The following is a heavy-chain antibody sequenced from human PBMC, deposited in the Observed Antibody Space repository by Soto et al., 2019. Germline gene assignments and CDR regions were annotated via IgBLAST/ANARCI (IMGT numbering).Heavy chain of an antibody. V-gene: IGHV4-59*01. J-gene: IGHJ5*02. CDR2: LYDTDRS. CDR1: GASISSYY. Sequence: PSETLSLTCTVSGASISSYYWSWIRQSPGKGLEVIGYLYDTDRSVVTPSLKSRVTISVDLSKNQFSLKMASVTAADTAVFYCARHYSSGSRKWFDPWGQGAQVTVSS. D-gene: IGHD6-19*01. CDR3: ARHYSSGSRKWFDP.